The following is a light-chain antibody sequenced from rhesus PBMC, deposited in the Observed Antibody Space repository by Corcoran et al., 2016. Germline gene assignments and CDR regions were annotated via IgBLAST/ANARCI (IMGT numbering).Light chain of an antibody. CDR1: QDINRW. J-gene: IGKJ1*01. CDR3: QQYNSAPPT. CDR2: TAY. Sequence: DIQMTQSPSSLSASVGDRVTITCRASQDINRWLAWYQQKPGKAPKLLMYTAYRLQSGVPSMLSGCGSGTDFTLTSSGLQPEDVAPYYCQQYNSAPPTFGPGTKVDIK. V-gene: IGKV1-21*01.